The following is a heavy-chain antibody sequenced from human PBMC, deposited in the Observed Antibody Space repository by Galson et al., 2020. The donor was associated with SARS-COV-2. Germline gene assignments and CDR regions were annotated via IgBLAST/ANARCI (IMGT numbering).Heavy chain of an antibody. V-gene: IGHV4-31*03. J-gene: IGHJ4*02. CDR3: AGFSEETAFEY. CDR2: ISHSGFA. Sequence: ASETLSLTCSVSDGSISSGSYYWGWIRQYPGKGLEWIGYISHSGFAYYNPSLKSRVALSIDTSLKRFSLKLRSVTAADTAVYFCAGFSEETAFEYWGQGTLVTVSS. CDR1: DGSISSGSYY.